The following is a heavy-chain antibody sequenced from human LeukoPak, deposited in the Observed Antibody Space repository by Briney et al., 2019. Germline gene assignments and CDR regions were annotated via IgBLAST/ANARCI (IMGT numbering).Heavy chain of an antibody. CDR2: ISSSGSTI. V-gene: IGHV3-48*03. D-gene: IGHD2-2*01. CDR3: ARAGPFVVVPAATDY. CDR1: GFTFSSYE. J-gene: IGHJ4*02. Sequence: QPGGALRLSCAASGFTFSSYEMNWVRQAPGKGLEWVSYISSSGSTIYYADSVNGRFTISRDNAKNSLYLQMNSLRAEDTAVYYCARAGPFVVVPAATDYWGQGTLVTVSS.